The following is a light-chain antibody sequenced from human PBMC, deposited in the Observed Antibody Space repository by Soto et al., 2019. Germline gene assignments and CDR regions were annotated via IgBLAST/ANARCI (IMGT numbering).Light chain of an antibody. Sequence: QSVLTQQPSASGTPGQRVTISCSGSSSNIGSNYVYWYQQLPGTVPQLLIYRNSERPSVVPDRFSGSKSGTSASLAISGLRSEDEADYYCAAWDDSLSGVVFGGGTKLTVL. CDR1: SSNIGSNY. J-gene: IGLJ2*01. CDR3: AAWDDSLSGVV. V-gene: IGLV1-47*01. CDR2: RNS.